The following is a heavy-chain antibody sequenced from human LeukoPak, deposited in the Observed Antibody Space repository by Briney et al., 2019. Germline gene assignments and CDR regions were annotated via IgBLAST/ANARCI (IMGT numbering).Heavy chain of an antibody. CDR1: GDSVSSNSV. D-gene: IGHD2-2*01. Sequence: SQTLSLTCAVSGDSVSSNSVRNWIRQSPSRGLEWLGRIYYRSTWYNDYAVSVRGRITVNPDTSKNQFSPHLNSVTPEDTAVYYCARRLTQYDCFDPWGQGILVTVSS. CDR3: ARRLTQYDCFDP. CDR2: IYYRSTWYN. J-gene: IGHJ5*02. V-gene: IGHV6-1*01.